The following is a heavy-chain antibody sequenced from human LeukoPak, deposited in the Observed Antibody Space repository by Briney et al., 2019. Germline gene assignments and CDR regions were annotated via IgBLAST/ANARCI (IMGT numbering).Heavy chain of an antibody. Sequence: SETLSLTCTVSGGSITSYYWIWVRQPPGKGLEWIGYIHDSGSTKYNPSLKSRVTMSVDTSRNHLSLKLTSVTAADTAVYYCARGRSGGDWFDPWGQGTLVTVSS. J-gene: IGHJ5*02. CDR3: ARGRSGGDWFDP. D-gene: IGHD3-10*01. CDR1: GGSITSYY. V-gene: IGHV4-59*01. CDR2: IHDSGST.